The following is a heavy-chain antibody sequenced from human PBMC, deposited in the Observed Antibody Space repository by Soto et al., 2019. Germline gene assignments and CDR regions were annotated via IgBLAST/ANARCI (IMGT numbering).Heavy chain of an antibody. CDR1: GFSLNTREVG. CDR2: IFWDDDK. J-gene: IGHJ4*02. V-gene: IGHV2-5*02. D-gene: IGHD1-26*01. CDR3: AHVGSGPRIEDYLAYYFDF. Sequence: QITLRESGPTLVKPTQTLTLTCTFSGFSLNTREVGVGWIRQPPGKALEWLALIFWDDDKRYSPSLKTRLTISKDTSKSQVVLTMTNMDPVDTATYYCAHVGSGPRIEDYLAYYFDFWGQGTLVTVSS.